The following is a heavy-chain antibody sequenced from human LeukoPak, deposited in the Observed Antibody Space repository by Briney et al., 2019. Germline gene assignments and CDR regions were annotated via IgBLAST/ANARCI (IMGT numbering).Heavy chain of an antibody. V-gene: IGHV1-2*02. J-gene: IGHJ4*02. Sequence: ASVRVSCKASGYTFTGHYVHWVRQPPGQGLEWMGWINPNSGGTNYAQKFQGRVTMTRDTSINTAYMELSRLRSDDTAVYYCARSRGGYDDYWGQGTLVTVSS. CDR3: ARSRGGYDDY. CDR1: GYTFTGHY. D-gene: IGHD5-12*01. CDR2: INPNSGGT.